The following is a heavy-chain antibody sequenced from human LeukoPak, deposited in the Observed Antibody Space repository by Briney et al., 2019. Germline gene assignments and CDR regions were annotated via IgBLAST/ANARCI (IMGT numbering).Heavy chain of an antibody. CDR1: GFTFSSYS. J-gene: IGHJ4*02. V-gene: IGHV3-21*01. CDR3: AVTGDLFYLDY. Sequence: GGSLRLSCAASGFTFSSYSMNWVRQAPGKGLEWVSSISSSSSYIYYAASVKGRFTISRDNAKNSLCLQMSSLRAEDTAVYYCAVTGDLFYLDYWGEGTLVTVSS. D-gene: IGHD3-10*01. CDR2: ISSSSSYI.